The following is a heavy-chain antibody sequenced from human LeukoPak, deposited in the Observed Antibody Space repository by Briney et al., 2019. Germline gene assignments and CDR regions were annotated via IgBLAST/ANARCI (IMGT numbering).Heavy chain of an antibody. CDR1: GGSISSYY. D-gene: IGHD3-22*01. J-gene: IGHJ6*03. V-gene: IGHV4-59*12. CDR3: ASALYYYDSSPSLYYMDV. CDR2: IYYSGST. Sequence: SETLSLTCTVSGGSISSYYWSWIRQPPGKGLEWIGYIYYSGSTNYNPSLKSRVTMSVDTSKNQFSLKLSSVTAADTAVYYCASALYYYDSSPSLYYMDVWGKGTTVTVSS.